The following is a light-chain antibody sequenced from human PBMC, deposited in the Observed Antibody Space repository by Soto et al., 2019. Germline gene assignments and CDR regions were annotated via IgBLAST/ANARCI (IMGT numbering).Light chain of an antibody. V-gene: IGLV2-14*03. Sequence: QSVLTQPASVSGSPGQSITISCTGTSSDVGGYNHVSWYQHHPGKAPKLMIYDVSDRPSGVSNRFSGSKSGNTASLTISGLQAEDEGDYSCSSYASPGTRIFGGGTKLTVL. CDR2: DVS. CDR3: SSYASPGTRI. CDR1: SSDVGGYNH. J-gene: IGLJ2*01.